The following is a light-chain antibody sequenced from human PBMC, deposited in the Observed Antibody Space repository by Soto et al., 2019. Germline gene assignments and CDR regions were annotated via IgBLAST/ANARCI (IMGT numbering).Light chain of an antibody. CDR1: HSVSSNY. J-gene: IGKJ1*01. V-gene: IGKV3-20*01. CDR3: QQYTISPT. Sequence: EIVLTQSPGTLSLSPGERATLSCRSSHSVSSNYLAWYQQKPGQAPRLLIYDVSSRANGIPDRFRGSGSGTDFTLNISSREPVDFAVYYCQQYTISPTFGQGTKVEIK. CDR2: DVS.